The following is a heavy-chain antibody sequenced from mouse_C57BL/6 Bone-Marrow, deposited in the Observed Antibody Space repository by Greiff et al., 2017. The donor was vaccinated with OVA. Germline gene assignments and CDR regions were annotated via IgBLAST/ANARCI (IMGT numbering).Heavy chain of an antibody. CDR3: ARRYYGSSYDWYFDV. V-gene: IGHV1-80*01. CDR1: GYAFSSYW. CDR2: IYPGDGDT. Sequence: QVQLKESGAELVKPGASVKISCKASGYAFSSYWMNWVKQRPGKGLEWIGHIYPGDGDTNYNGKFKGKVTLTADKSSSTAYMQLSSLTSEESAVYLCARRYYGSSYDWYFDVWGTGTTVTVSS. J-gene: IGHJ1*03. D-gene: IGHD1-1*01.